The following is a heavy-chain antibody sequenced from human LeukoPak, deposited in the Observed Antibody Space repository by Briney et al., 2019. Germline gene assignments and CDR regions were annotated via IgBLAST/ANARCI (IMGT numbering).Heavy chain of an antibody. V-gene: IGHV4-59*01. Sequence: SQTMSLICIVYRRSISDYYWSWIRQPPGKGLEWNGYSGGTNYNPSLKSRLTISVDPSKNQFSLQLRSVTEADTAVYYGARDPIVWGQGTLVTVSS. CDR1: RRSISDYY. CDR3: ARDPIV. D-gene: IGHD2-15*01. CDR2: SGGT. J-gene: IGHJ4*02.